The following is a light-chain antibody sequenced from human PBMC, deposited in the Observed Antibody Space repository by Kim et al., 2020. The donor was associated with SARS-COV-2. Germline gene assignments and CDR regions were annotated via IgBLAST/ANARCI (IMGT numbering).Light chain of an antibody. J-gene: IGKJ4*01. CDR1: QGLSTS. Sequence: SASVGYSVTITCPARQGLSTSLNWFQQKPGKASKSLIYGASSLQSGVPSRFSGSGSGTDFTLTISRLEPEDFATYYCRQYKSYPITFGGGTKLEI. CDR2: GAS. CDR3: RQYKSYPIT. V-gene: IGKV1-16*01.